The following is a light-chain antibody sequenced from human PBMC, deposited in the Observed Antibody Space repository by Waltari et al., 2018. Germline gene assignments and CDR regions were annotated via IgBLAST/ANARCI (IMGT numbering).Light chain of an antibody. CDR2: GTS. CDR1: QSVRST. Sequence: IVMTQSPPTLSLSPGGSGTLSCRACQSVRSTFAWFQQKPGQPPRLLIYGTSTRATGIPARFTGSGSGTEFSLTISSLQPEDFATYYCQQYDYWPWTFGQGTRVETK. J-gene: IGKJ1*01. CDR3: QQYDYWPWT. V-gene: IGKV3D-15*01.